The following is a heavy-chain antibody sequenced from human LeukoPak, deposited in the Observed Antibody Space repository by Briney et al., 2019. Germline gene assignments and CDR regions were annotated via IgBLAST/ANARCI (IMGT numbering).Heavy chain of an antibody. J-gene: IGHJ4*02. CDR2: IYWDDDK. V-gene: IGHV2-5*02. Sequence: SAPTLAKPTQTLTLTCTFSGCSVSTRGGGVGWIRHPRGKAREGGALIYWDDDKRYSSSLKSRLTISKDTSKNQVVLTMTIIDPVDTATYYCAHRSQGLVGATALYYFDYWGQGTLVTVSS. CDR1: GCSVSTRGGG. D-gene: IGHD1-26*01. CDR3: AHRSQGLVGATALYYFDY.